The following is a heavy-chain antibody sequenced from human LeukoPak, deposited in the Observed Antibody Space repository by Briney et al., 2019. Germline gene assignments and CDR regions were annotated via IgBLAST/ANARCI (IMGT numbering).Heavy chain of an antibody. Sequence: GGSLRLSCATSGFTFSGSAIHWVRQASGKGLEWVGRIRSKANNYATTDVASVRGRFTISRDDSRNTAYLQMNSLKTEDTAVYYCTRPSFDSSVSGVVYWGQGTLVTVSS. CDR3: TRPSFDSSVSGVVY. J-gene: IGHJ4*02. D-gene: IGHD3-22*01. CDR1: GFTFSGSA. CDR2: IRSKANNYAT. V-gene: IGHV3-73*01.